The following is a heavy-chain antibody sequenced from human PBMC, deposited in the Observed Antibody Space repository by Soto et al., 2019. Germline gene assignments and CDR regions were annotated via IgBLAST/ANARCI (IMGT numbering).Heavy chain of an antibody. D-gene: IGHD1-26*01. CDR1: GDTFSSFA. Sequence: QEQRVPSGAEVKKPGSSVKVSCKASGDTFSSFAISWVRQAPGQGLDWMGGIIPCFNTSHYAQRFQGRVTITADASTSTAYMELSSLRSEDTAMYYCARESAYGGNPLAFDNWGQGTLVTVSS. CDR3: ARESAYGGNPLAFDN. CDR2: IIPCFNTS. V-gene: IGHV1-69*01. J-gene: IGHJ4*02.